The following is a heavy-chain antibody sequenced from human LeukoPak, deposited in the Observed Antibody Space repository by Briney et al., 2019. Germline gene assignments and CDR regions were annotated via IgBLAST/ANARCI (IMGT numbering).Heavy chain of an antibody. D-gene: IGHD3-10*01. CDR2: ISGYIAAV. V-gene: IGHV1-18*01. J-gene: IGHJ6*02. Sequence: ASVRVSCKASGFTFGAFGISWVRQAPGQGLEWVGCISGYIAAVNYAQKFQDRVTMTTDRSTSTAYLELVSLRPDDTAVYYCGRGKDSYYYGVDVWGQGTTVTVSS. CDR3: GRGKDSYYYGVDV. CDR1: GFTFGAFG.